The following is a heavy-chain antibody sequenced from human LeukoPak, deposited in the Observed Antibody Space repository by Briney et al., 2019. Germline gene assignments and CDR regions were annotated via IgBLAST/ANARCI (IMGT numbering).Heavy chain of an antibody. D-gene: IGHD4-11*01. CDR3: ARDPSSAVTTWDY. V-gene: IGHV3-30-3*01. CDR2: ISYDGSNK. CDR1: GFTFSSYA. Sequence: GGSLRLSCAASGFTFSSYAMHWVRQAPGKGLEWVAVISYDGSNKCYADSVKGRFTISRDNSKNTLYLQMNSLRAEDTAVYYCARDPSSAVTTWDYWGQGTLVTVSS. J-gene: IGHJ4*02.